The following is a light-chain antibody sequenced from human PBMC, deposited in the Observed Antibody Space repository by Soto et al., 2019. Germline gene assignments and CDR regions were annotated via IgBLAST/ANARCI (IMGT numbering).Light chain of an antibody. CDR2: GAS. J-gene: IGKJ2*01. V-gene: IGKV3-20*01. Sequence: EIVLTQSPGTLSLSPGETATLSCRASQTVDSVYLAWYQQKPGQPPRLLIYGASTRAAGIPKRFSGSGSGIDLNDTISRVEHEDFLVYYCEEYDTSPPLYTFGEGTNLEIK. CDR3: EEYDTSPPLYT. CDR1: QTVDSVY.